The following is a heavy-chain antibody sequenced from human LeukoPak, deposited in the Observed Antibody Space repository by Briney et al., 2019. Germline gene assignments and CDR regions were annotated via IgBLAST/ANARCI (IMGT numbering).Heavy chain of an antibody. CDR3: AKDGGYSGYDLYYFDY. CDR1: GFTFSSYA. J-gene: IGHJ4*02. V-gene: IGHV3-23*01. CDR2: ISGSGGST. Sequence: AGGSLRLSCAASGFTFSSYAMSWVRQAPGKGLEWVSAISGSGGSTYYADSVKGRFTISRDNSKNTLYLQMNSLRAEDTAVYYCAKDGGYSGYDLYYFDYWGQGTLVTVSS. D-gene: IGHD5-12*01.